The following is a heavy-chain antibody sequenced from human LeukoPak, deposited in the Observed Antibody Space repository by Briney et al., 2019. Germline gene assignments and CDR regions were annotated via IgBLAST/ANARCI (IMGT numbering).Heavy chain of an antibody. Sequence: GGSLRLSCAASGFTFSSYGMHWVRQAPGKGLEWVAVIWYDGSNKYYADSVKGRFTISRDNSKNTLYLQMNSLRAEDTAVYYCARDGGVYDSSGYLVDPWGQGTLVTVSS. V-gene: IGHV3-33*01. D-gene: IGHD3-22*01. CDR2: IWYDGSNK. J-gene: IGHJ5*02. CDR3: ARDGGVYDSSGYLVDP. CDR1: GFTFSSYG.